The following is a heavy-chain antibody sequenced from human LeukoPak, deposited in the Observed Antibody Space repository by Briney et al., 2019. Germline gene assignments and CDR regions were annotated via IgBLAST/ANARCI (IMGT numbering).Heavy chain of an antibody. CDR2: ISGSGGST. CDR3: VRGSSGYYWYYFDY. V-gene: IGHV3-23*01. Sequence: GGSLRLSCAASGFTFSSYAMSWVRQAPGKGLEGVSAISGSGGSTYYADSVKGRFTISRDNSKNTLYLQMNSLRAEDTAVYYCVRGSSGYYWYYFDYWGQGTLVTVSS. J-gene: IGHJ4*02. D-gene: IGHD3-22*01. CDR1: GFTFSSYA.